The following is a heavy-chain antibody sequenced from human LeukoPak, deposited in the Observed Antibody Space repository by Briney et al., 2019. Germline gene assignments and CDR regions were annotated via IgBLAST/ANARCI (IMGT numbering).Heavy chain of an antibody. D-gene: IGHD3-10*01. CDR1: GHTFTSYY. CDR2: INPSGGST. Sequence: GASVKVSCKAFGHTFTSYYMHWVRQAPGQGLEWMGIINPSGGSTSYAQKFQGRVTMTRDTSTTTVYMELSSLRSEDTAVYYCARDRDGVRGAINTPPGDYWGQGTLVTVSS. J-gene: IGHJ4*02. CDR3: ARDRDGVRGAINTPPGDY. V-gene: IGHV1-46*01.